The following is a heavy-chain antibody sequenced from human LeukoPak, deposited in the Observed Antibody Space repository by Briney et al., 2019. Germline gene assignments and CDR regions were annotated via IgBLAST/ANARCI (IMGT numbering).Heavy chain of an antibody. CDR2: INPNSGGT. V-gene: IGHV1-2*02. Sequence: ASVKVSCKASGYTFTGYYMHWVRQAPGQGLEWMGWINPNSGGTNYAQKFQGRVTMTRDTSISTAYMELSRLRSDDTAVYYCASVLLLWFGESDYWGQGTLVTVSS. CDR1: GYTFTGYY. D-gene: IGHD3-10*01. CDR3: ASVLLLWFGESDY. J-gene: IGHJ4*02.